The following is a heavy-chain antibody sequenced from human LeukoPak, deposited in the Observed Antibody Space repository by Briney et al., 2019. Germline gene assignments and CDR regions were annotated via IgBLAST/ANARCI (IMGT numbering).Heavy chain of an antibody. CDR2: ISSSGSSI. V-gene: IGHV3-48*03. CDR3: ARETATTGADY. D-gene: IGHD1-14*01. Sequence: GGSLRLSCEASGFSFSSYEMNWVRQAPGKGLEWVSYISSSGSSIYYADSVKGRFTISRDNAKNSLYLQVNSLRGEDTALYYCARETATTGADYWGQGTLVTVSS. J-gene: IGHJ4*02. CDR1: GFSFSSYE.